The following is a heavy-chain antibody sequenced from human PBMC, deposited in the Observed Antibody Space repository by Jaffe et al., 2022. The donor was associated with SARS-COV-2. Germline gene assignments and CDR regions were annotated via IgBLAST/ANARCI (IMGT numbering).Heavy chain of an antibody. CDR1: GFTFSSYS. D-gene: IGHD6-13*01. CDR3: AIGSWGSSWYFIDY. J-gene: IGHJ4*02. Sequence: EVQLVESGGGLVKPGGSLRLSCAASGFTFSSYSMNWVRQAPGKGLEWVSSISSSSSYIYYADSVKGRFTISRDNAKNSLYLQMNSLRAEDTAVYYCAIGSWGSSWYFIDYWGQGTLVTVSS. V-gene: IGHV3-21*01. CDR2: ISSSSSYI.